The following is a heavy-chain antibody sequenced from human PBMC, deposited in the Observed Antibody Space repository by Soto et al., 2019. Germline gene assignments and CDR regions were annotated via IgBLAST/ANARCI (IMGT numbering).Heavy chain of an antibody. D-gene: IGHD2-21*02. V-gene: IGHV1-69*12. Sequence: QVQLVQSGAEVKKPGSSVKVSCKASGGTFSSYAISWVRQAPGQGLEWMGGITPIFGTANYAQKFQGRVTITADESTSTAYMELSSLRSEDTAVYYCARERWYGGNSPHFDYWGQGTLVTVSS. CDR3: ARERWYGGNSPHFDY. CDR2: ITPIFGTA. J-gene: IGHJ4*02. CDR1: GGTFSSYA.